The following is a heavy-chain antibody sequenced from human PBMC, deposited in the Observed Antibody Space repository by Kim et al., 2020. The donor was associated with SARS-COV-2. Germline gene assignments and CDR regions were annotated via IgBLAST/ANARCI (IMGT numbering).Heavy chain of an antibody. V-gene: IGHV3-30*01. Sequence: ADSVKGRFTISRDNSKNTLYLQMNSLRAEDTAVYYCARDFQSYGDGAFDYWGQGTLVTVSS. D-gene: IGHD1-26*01. J-gene: IGHJ4*02. CDR3: ARDFQSYGDGAFDY.